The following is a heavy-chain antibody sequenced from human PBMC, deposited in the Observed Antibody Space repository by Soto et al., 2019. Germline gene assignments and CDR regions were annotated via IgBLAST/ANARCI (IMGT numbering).Heavy chain of an antibody. Sequence: SETLSLTCTGSGGSISSYYWSWIRQPPGKGLEWIGYIYYSGSTNYNPSLKSRVTISVDTSKNQFSLKLSSVTAADTAVYYCAREYCSGGSCYSKFPYAFDIWGQGTMVTVSS. CDR2: IYYSGST. CDR1: GGSISSYY. CDR3: AREYCSGGSCYSKFPYAFDI. J-gene: IGHJ3*02. D-gene: IGHD2-15*01. V-gene: IGHV4-59*12.